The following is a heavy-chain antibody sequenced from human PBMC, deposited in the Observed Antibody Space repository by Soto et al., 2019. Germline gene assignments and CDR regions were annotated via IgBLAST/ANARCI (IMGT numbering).Heavy chain of an antibody. D-gene: IGHD2-21*01. V-gene: IGHV1-69*12. CDR1: GGTFSSYA. Sequence: QVQLVQSGAAVKKPGSSVKVSCKASGGTFSSYAISWVRQAPGQGLEWMGGIIPMFGTATYAQKFQGRVTITADESTSTVYMELSRLRSEDTAVYYCARSHDRAPTIAHAYYGMDVWGQGTTVTVSS. CDR3: ARSHDRAPTIAHAYYGMDV. CDR2: IIPMFGTA. J-gene: IGHJ6*02.